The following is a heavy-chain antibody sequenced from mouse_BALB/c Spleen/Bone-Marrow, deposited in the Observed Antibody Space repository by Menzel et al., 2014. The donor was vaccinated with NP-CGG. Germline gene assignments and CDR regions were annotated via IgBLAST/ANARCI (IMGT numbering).Heavy chain of an antibody. CDR3: ARGSSYFDY. V-gene: IGHV5-4*02. Sequence: EVPLVESGGGLVKPGGTLKLSCAASGFTFSEYYMSWVRQTPEKRLVWVATISEAGSDTYYTDSVKVRFTTSRDNAKKNLYLHMSSLKSEYTAMYYCARGSSYFDYWGQGTPLTVSS. CDR1: GFTFSEYY. J-gene: IGHJ2*01. D-gene: IGHD1-1*01. CDR2: ISEAGSDT.